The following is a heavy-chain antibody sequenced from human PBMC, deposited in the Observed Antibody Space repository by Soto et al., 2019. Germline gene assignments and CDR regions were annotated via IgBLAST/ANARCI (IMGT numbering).Heavy chain of an antibody. CDR1: GGSISSGGYY. V-gene: IGHV4-31*03. J-gene: IGHJ6*02. CDR3: ARDRRQQLVSYYYYGMDV. CDR2: IYYSGST. Sequence: SETLSLTCTVPGGSISSGGYYWSWIRQHPGKGLEWIGYIYYSGSTYYNPSLKSRVTISVDTSKNQFSLKLSSVTAADAAVYYCARDRRQQLVSYYYYGMDVWGQGTTVTVSS. D-gene: IGHD6-13*01.